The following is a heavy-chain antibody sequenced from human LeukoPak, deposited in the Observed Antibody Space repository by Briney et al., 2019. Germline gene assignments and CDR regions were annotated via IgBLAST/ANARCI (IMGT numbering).Heavy chain of an antibody. J-gene: IGHJ4*02. D-gene: IGHD2-15*01. Sequence: SVKVSCKASGGTFSSYAISWVRQAPGQGLEWMGRIVPIFGTANYAQKFQGRVTITTDESTSTAYMELSSLRSEDTAVYYCARDTGYCSGGSCYSHLYFDYWGQGTLVTVSS. CDR1: GGTFSSYA. CDR3: ARDTGYCSGGSCYSHLYFDY. V-gene: IGHV1-69*05. CDR2: IVPIFGTA.